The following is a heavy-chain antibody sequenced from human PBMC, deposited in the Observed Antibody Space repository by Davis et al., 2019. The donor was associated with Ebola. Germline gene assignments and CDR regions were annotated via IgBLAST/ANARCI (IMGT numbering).Heavy chain of an antibody. CDR3: ARGRVGATIDY. V-gene: IGHV3-7*01. D-gene: IGHD1-26*01. Sequence: PGGSLRLSCAVSGFTFSTYWMTWVRQAPGKGLEWVANIKQDGSEKYYVDSVKGRFTISRDNAENSVDLQMNSLRAEDTAVYYCARGRVGATIDYLGQGTLVTVSS. CDR2: IKQDGSEK. CDR1: GFTFSTYW. J-gene: IGHJ4*02.